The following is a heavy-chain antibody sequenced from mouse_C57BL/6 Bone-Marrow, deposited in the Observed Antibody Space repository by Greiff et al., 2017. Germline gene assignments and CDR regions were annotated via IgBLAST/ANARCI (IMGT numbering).Heavy chain of an antibody. D-gene: IGHD2-4*01. CDR1: GYTFTDYY. Sequence: VQLQQSGPVLVKPGASVKMSCKASGYTFTDYYMNWVKQSHGKSLEWIGVINPYNGGTSYNQKFKGKATLTVDKSSSTAYMELNSLTSEDSAVYYCAPYDFGDAMDYWGQGTSVTVSS. V-gene: IGHV1-19*01. J-gene: IGHJ4*01. CDR3: APYDFGDAMDY. CDR2: INPYNGGT.